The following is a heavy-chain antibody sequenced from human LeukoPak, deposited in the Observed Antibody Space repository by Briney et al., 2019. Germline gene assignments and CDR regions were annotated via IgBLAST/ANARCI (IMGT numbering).Heavy chain of an antibody. J-gene: IGHJ5*02. D-gene: IGHD3-10*01. Sequence: SVKVSCKASGGTFSSYAISWVRQAPGQGLEWMGGIIPIFGTANYAQKFQGRVTITADKSTSTAYMELSSLRSEDTVVYYCARGEYYGSGDQYNWFDPWGQGTLVTVSS. CDR3: ARGEYYGSGDQYNWFDP. CDR2: IIPIFGTA. V-gene: IGHV1-69*06. CDR1: GGTFSSYA.